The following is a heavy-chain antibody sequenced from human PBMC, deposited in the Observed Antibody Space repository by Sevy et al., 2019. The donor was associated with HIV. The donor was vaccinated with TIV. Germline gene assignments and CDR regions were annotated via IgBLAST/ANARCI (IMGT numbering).Heavy chain of an antibody. CDR2: IKSNTDGGTT. V-gene: IGHV3-15*01. D-gene: IGHD2-15*01. J-gene: IGHJ4*02. CDR3: ATINTVGSLAY. Sequence: GGSLRLSCAASGFNFRNVWMSWVRQAPGKGLEWIGLIKSNTDGGTTEYGAPVKGGITISRDDSKNTLFLQVSSLKAEDTALYYCATINTVGSLAYWGRGTLVTVSS. CDR1: GFNFRNVW.